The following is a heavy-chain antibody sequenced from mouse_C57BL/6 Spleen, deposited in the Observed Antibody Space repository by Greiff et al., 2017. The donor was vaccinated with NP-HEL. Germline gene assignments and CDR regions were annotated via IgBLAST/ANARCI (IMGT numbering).Heavy chain of an antibody. V-gene: IGHV5-6*01. CDR3: ARQDGNYGWASY. J-gene: IGHJ3*01. CDR1: GFTFSSYG. Sequence: EVKLMESGGDLVKPGGSLKLSCAASGFTFSSYGMSWVRQTPDKRLEWVATISSGGSYTYYPDSVKGRFTISRDNAKNTLYLQMSSLKSEDTAMYYCARQDGNYGWASYWGQGTLVTVSA. D-gene: IGHD2-1*01. CDR2: ISSGGSYT.